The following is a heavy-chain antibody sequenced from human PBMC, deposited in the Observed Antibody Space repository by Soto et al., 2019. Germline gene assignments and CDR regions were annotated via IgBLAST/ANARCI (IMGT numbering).Heavy chain of an antibody. CDR2: ISYDGSNK. V-gene: IGHV3-30-3*01. CDR1: GFTFSSYA. Sequence: QVQLVESGGGVVQPGRSLRLSCAASGFTFSSYAMHWVRQAPGKGLEWVAVISYDGSNKYYADSVKGRFTISRDNSKNTPYLQMNSLRAEDTAVYYCARPGGDEVVTASHFDYWGQGTLVTVSS. CDR3: ARPGGDEVVTASHFDY. D-gene: IGHD2-21*02. J-gene: IGHJ4*02.